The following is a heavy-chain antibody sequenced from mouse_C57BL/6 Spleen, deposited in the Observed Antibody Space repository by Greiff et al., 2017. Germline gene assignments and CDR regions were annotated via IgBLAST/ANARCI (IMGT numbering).Heavy chain of an antibody. V-gene: IGHV1-80*01. J-gene: IGHJ4*01. CDR2: IYPGDGGT. CDR3: STVITVVADYYAMDY. CDR1: GYAFSSYW. Sequence: VMLVESGAELVKPGASVKISCKASGYAFSSYWMNWVKQRPGKGLEWIGQIYPGDGGTNYNGKFKGKATLTADKSSSTAYMQLSSLTSEDTAVYYCSTVITVVADYYAMDYWGQGTSVTVSS. D-gene: IGHD1-1*01.